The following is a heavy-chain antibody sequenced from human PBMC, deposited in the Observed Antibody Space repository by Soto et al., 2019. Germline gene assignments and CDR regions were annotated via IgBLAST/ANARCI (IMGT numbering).Heavy chain of an antibody. V-gene: IGHV1-58*01. CDR3: AALGVNFDH. D-gene: IGHD2-8*01. CDR1: GFTCTSSA. CDR2: IGVGSGNR. J-gene: IGHJ4*02. Sequence: SVKVSCKASGFTCTSSAVQWVRQARGQRLEWIGWIGVGSGNRHYAQKFQERVTITRDMSTNTAYMELSSPRSEDTAVYYCAALGVNFDHWGQGTLVTVSS.